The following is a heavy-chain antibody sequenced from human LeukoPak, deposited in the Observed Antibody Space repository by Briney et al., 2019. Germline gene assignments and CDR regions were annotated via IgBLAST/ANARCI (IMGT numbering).Heavy chain of an antibody. CDR1: GGSISSYY. V-gene: IGHV4-59*01. J-gene: IGHJ5*02. D-gene: IGHD1-1*01. CDR2: IYYSGST. Sequence: SETLSLTCTVSGGSISSYYWSWIRQPPGKGLEWIGYIYYSGSTNYNPSLKSRVTISVDTSKDQFSLKLSSVTAADTAVYYCARHNSRYPFDPWGQGTLVTVSS. CDR3: ARHNSRYPFDP.